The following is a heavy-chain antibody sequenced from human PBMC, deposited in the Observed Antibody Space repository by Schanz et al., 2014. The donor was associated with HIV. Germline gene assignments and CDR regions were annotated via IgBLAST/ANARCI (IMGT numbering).Heavy chain of an antibody. D-gene: IGHD6-13*01. CDR3: ARDSPVAAGTLDY. V-gene: IGHV1-69*01. J-gene: IGHJ4*02. CDR1: GGTFINYA. CDR2: IIPLFGTS. Sequence: QVQLVQSGAEVKKPGSSVKVFCRASGGTFINYAFSWVRQAPGQGLEWMGGIIPLFGTSNYAQKFQGRATITADESTSTAYMELSSLRSEDTAVYYCARDSPVAAGTLDYGGRERLSPSP.